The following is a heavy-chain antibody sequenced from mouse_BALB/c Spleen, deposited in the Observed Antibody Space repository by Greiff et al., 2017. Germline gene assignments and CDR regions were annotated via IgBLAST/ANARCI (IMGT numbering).Heavy chain of an antibody. CDR3: ARGGYYYGSSYWYFDV. Sequence: EVQLQQSGAELVKPGASVKLSCTASGFNIKDTYMHWVKQRPEQGLEWIGRIDPANGNTKYDPKFQGKATITADTSSNTAYLQLSSLTSEETAVYYCARGGYYYGSSYWYFDVWGAGTTVTVSS. V-gene: IGHV14-3*02. CDR1: GFNIKDTY. D-gene: IGHD1-1*01. CDR2: IDPANGNT. J-gene: IGHJ1*01.